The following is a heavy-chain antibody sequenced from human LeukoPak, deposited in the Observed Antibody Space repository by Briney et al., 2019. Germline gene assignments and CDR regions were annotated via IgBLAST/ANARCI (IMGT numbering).Heavy chain of an antibody. Sequence: SETLSLTCTVSGGSIRSSYYYWGWIRQPPGKGLEWIGSIYDSGSTYYNPSLKSRVTISVDTSKNQFSLKLNSVTAADTAVYYCASEIYYYDSKRGEFDYWGQGTLVTVSS. J-gene: IGHJ4*02. D-gene: IGHD3-22*01. CDR2: IYDSGST. CDR3: ASEIYYYDSKRGEFDY. V-gene: IGHV4-39*01. CDR1: GGSIRSSYYY.